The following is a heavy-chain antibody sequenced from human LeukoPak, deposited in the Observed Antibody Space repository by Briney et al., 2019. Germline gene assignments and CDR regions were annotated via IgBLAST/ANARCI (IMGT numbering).Heavy chain of an antibody. J-gene: IGHJ4*02. D-gene: IGHD5-12*01. CDR1: GYSFTSYW. CDR3: ARHTHAKYSGYDYHSDY. Sequence: GESLKISCKDSGYSFTSYWISWVRQMPGKGLEWMGRVDPSDSYTNYSPSFQDHVTISADKSISTAYLQWSSLKASDTAMYYCARHTHAKYSGYDYHSDYWGQGTLVTVSS. CDR2: VDPSDSYT. V-gene: IGHV5-10-1*01.